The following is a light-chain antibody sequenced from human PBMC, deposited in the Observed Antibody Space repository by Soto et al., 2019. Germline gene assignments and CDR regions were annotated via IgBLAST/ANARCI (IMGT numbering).Light chain of an antibody. CDR2: GNS. CDR3: QSYYCSLSGYVV. J-gene: IGLJ2*01. V-gene: IGLV1-40*01. Sequence: QSVLTQPPSVSGAPGQRVTISCTGTSSNIGAGYDVHWYQQLPGTAPKLLIYGNSNRPSGVPDRFSGSKSGTSASLAITGLQAEDEADYYYQSYYCSLSGYVVFGGGTKLTVL. CDR1: SSNIGAGYD.